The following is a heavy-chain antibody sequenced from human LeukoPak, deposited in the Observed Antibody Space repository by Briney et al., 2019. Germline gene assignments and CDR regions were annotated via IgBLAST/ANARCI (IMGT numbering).Heavy chain of an antibody. J-gene: IGHJ5*02. CDR2: IYPGDSDT. Sequence: VESVKISCKGSGYSFTSYWIGWVRQMPRKGVEWMGIIYPGDSDTRYRPSFQGQVTILPDKSITTAYLQWSSLNPSDTAMYYCARLIYYYDRPNWFDPWGQGTLVTVS. CDR1: GYSFTSYW. D-gene: IGHD3-22*01. CDR3: ARLIYYYDRPNWFDP. V-gene: IGHV5-51*01.